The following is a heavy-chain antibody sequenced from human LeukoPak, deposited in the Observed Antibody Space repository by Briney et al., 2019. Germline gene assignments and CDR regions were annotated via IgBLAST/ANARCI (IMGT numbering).Heavy chain of an antibody. V-gene: IGHV3-7*01. CDR3: LRVNQGY. D-gene: IGHD6-13*01. CDR2: IKEHGRQK. CDR1: GFTFSSYW. Sequence: PGGTLRLSCAASGFTFSSYWMSRVRQAPAKGLEWVANIKEHGRQKYYADSVKGRYTIPRDNAKNSLYLKMNSLRAEDTALYYCLRVNQGYWGEGTLVTVSS. J-gene: IGHJ4*02.